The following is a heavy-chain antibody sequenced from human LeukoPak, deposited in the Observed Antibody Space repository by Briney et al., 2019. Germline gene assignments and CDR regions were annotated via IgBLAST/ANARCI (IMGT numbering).Heavy chain of an antibody. CDR1: GFTLSNYD. V-gene: IGHV3-23*01. CDR2: MSGRGGRT. Sequence: TGGSLRLSCAASGFTLSNYDMSWVRQARGKGLAWVSSMSGRGGRTYYADSVKGLFTISRDHHKNTLYLKMNILRADDACLYYCGSNDYNPPELWAQGTLVTVSS. CDR3: GSNDYNPPEL. J-gene: IGHJ1*01. D-gene: IGHD5-24*01.